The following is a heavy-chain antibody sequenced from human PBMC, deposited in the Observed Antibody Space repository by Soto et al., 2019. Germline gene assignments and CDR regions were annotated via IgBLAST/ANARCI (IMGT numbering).Heavy chain of an antibody. CDR2: ISYSGST. Sequence: QVQLQESGPGLVKPSETLSLTCTVSGGSINSYYWSWIRQPPGKGLEWIGYISYSGSTNYNPSLKCRTTISADTSKNHFSLKLSSVTAADTAVYYCARHISSGTNIAAIRSFDPWGQGTLVTVSS. CDR1: GGSINSYY. J-gene: IGHJ5*02. CDR3: ARHISSGTNIAAIRSFDP. V-gene: IGHV4-59*08. D-gene: IGHD1-7*01.